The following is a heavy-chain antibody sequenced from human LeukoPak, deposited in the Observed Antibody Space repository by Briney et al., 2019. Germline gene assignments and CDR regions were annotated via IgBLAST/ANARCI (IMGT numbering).Heavy chain of an antibody. CDR1: GFTFSSYG. D-gene: IGHD3-22*01. CDR2: IKQDGSDK. J-gene: IGHJ4*02. V-gene: IGHV3-7*03. CDR3: ARHLYYDSGGYYYYFDY. Sequence: PGGSLRLSCAASGFTFSSYGMHWVRQAPGKGLEWVANIKQDGSDKYYMDSVKGRFTISRDNAKSTLSLQMNSLRAEATAVYYCARHLYYDSGGYYYYFDYGGQGTLVTVSS.